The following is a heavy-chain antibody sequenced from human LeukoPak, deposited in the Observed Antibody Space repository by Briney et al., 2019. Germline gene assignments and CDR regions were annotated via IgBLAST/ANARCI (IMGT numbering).Heavy chain of an antibody. J-gene: IGHJ3*02. CDR2: SYTSGST. CDR3: ARAVAAAGTTWGAFDI. Sequence: SQTLSLSCTVSGGSISSGSYYWSWIRQPAGKGLKWIARSYTSGSTNYNPSLKSRVTISVDTSKNQFSLKLSSVTAADTAVYYCARAVAAAGTTWGAFDIWGQGTMVTVSS. D-gene: IGHD6-13*01. V-gene: IGHV4-61*02. CDR1: GGSISSGSYY.